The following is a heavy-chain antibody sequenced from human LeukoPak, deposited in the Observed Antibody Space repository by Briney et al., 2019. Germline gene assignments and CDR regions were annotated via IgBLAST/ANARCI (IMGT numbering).Heavy chain of an antibody. V-gene: IGHV5-51*01. D-gene: IGHD6-13*01. CDR3: ARRKSAAGTVGWFDP. CDR1: GYSFTSYW. CDR2: IYPGDSDT. Sequence: GESLKISCKGSGYSFTSYWIGWVRQMPGKGLEWMGIIYPGDSDTRYSPSFQGQVTISADKSISTAYLQWSSLKASDTAMYYCARRKSAAGTVGWFDPWGQGTLVTVSS. J-gene: IGHJ5*02.